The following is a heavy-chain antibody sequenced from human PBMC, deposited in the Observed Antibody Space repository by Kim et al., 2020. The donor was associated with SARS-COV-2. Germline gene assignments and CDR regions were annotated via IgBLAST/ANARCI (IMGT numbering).Heavy chain of an antibody. Sequence: TNYHPSLKSRVTISVDTSKNQFSLKLSSVTAADTAVYYCARDLGVVGLDYWGQGTLVTVSS. CDR3: ARDLGVVGLDY. CDR2: T. J-gene: IGHJ4*02. V-gene: IGHV4-59*01. D-gene: IGHD2-15*01.